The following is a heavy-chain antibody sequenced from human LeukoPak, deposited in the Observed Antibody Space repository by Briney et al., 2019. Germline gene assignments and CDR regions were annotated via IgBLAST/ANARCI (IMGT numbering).Heavy chain of an antibody. Sequence: ASVKVSCKASGYTFTSYYMHWVRQAPGQGLEWMGIINPSGGSTSYAQKFQGRVTMTRDTSTSTVYMELSSLRSEDTAVYYCASGGPTPGITVAGSWVYFQLWGQGTLVTVSS. V-gene: IGHV1-46*01. CDR3: ASGGPTPGITVAGSWVYFQL. CDR2: INPSGGST. D-gene: IGHD6-19*01. CDR1: GYTFTSYY. J-gene: IGHJ1*01.